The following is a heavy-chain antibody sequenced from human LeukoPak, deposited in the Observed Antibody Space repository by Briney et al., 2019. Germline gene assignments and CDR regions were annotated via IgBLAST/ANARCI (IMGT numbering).Heavy chain of an antibody. D-gene: IGHD2-15*01. CDR3: AKGARRSGGVDWFDP. J-gene: IGHJ5*02. V-gene: IGHV3-23*01. CDR1: GFTFSSYA. CDR2: ISGSGGST. Sequence: GGSLRPSCAASGFTFSSYAMSWVRQAPGKGLEWVSAISGSGGSTYYADSVKGRFTISRDNSKNTLYLQMNSLRAEDTAVYYCAKGARRSGGVDWFDPWGQGTLVTVSS.